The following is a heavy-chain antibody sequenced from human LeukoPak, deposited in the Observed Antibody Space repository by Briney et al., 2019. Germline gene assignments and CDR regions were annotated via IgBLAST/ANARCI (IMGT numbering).Heavy chain of an antibody. Sequence: AASVKVSCKASGYTFTSYDINWVRQATGQGLEWMGWMNPNSGNTGYAQKFQGRVTMTRDTSTSTVYMELSSLRSEDTAVYYCARVGVYYYDSSGLDYWGQGTLVTVSP. CDR3: ARVGVYYYDSSGLDY. CDR2: MNPNSGNT. CDR1: GYTFTSYD. D-gene: IGHD3-22*01. V-gene: IGHV1-8*01. J-gene: IGHJ4*02.